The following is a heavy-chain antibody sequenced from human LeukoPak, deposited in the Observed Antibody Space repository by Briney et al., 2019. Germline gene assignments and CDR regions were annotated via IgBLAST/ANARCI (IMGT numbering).Heavy chain of an antibody. D-gene: IGHD2-2*01. V-gene: IGHV3-7*01. CDR1: GFTFGSCW. Sequence: GGSLRLSCAASGFTFGSCWMNWVRQTPGKGLEWVANINQDGSQKFYVDSVKGRFTISRDNANNSLYLQMNSLRAEDTAVYYCAKGPLRGTAAAIDYWGQGTLVTVSS. CDR3: AKGPLRGTAAAIDY. CDR2: INQDGSQK. J-gene: IGHJ4*02.